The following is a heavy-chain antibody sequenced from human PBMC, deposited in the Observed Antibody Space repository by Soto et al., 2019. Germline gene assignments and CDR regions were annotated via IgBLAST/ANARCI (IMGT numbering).Heavy chain of an antibody. CDR2: ISSSSSYI. CDR3: ARSPSMTTVSLDC. Sequence: EVQLVESGGGLVQPGGSLRLSCAASGFTFSSYSMNWVRQAPGKGLEWVSSISSSSSYIYYADSVKGRFTISRDNAKDSLYLQMTSPRAEDTAVYYCARSPSMTTVSLDCWGQVTLVTVSS. CDR1: GFTFSSYS. D-gene: IGHD4-17*01. V-gene: IGHV3-21*01. J-gene: IGHJ4*02.